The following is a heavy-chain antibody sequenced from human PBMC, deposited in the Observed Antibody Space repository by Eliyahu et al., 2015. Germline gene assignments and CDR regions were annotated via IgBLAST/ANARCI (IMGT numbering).Heavy chain of an antibody. D-gene: IGHD5-12*01. V-gene: IGHV3-48*01. Sequence: EVQLVESGGGLVQPGGSLXLSCAASGFTFSSYSMXWVRQAPGKGLEWVSYISSSSSTIYYADSVKGRFTISRDNAKNSLYLQMNSLRAEDTAVYYCARERGYGIDYWGQGTLVTVSS. CDR3: ARERGYGIDY. J-gene: IGHJ4*02. CDR1: GFTFSSYS. CDR2: ISSSSSTI.